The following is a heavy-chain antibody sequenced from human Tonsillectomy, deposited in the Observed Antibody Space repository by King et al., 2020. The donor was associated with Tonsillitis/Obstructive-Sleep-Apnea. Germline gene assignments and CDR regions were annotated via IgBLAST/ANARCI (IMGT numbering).Heavy chain of an antibody. V-gene: IGHV3-23*04. Sequence: LQLVQSGGGLVQPGGSLRLSCAASGFTFSSYAMSWVRQAPGKGLEWVSAISGSGINTYYADSLKGRFTISRDNSKNTLYLQMNSLRAEDTAVYYCAKPPPYYYDNSSYGAAFDIWGQGTMVTVSS. CDR1: GFTFSSYA. D-gene: IGHD3-22*01. CDR3: AKPPPYYYDNSSYGAAFDI. J-gene: IGHJ3*02. CDR2: ISGSGINT.